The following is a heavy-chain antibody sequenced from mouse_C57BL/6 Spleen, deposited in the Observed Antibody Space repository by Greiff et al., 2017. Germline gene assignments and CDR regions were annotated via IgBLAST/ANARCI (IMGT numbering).Heavy chain of an antibody. CDR2: LYPGDGDT. V-gene: IGHV1-80*01. D-gene: IGHD2-5*01. CDR3: AIAYYSNAWFAY. CDR1: GYAFRSYW. Sequence: QVQLKQSGAELVKPGASVKISCKASGYAFRSYWMNWVKQRPGKGLEWIGQLYPGDGDTNYNGQFKGKATLTADKSSSTAYMQLISLTSEDSAVYFCAIAYYSNAWFAYWGQGTLVTVSA. J-gene: IGHJ3*01.